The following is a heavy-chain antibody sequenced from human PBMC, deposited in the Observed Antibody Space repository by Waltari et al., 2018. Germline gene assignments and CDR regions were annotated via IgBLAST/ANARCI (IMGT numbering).Heavy chain of an antibody. D-gene: IGHD6-6*01. V-gene: IGHV1-8*01. Sequence: QVQLVQSGAEVKKPGASVKVSCKASGYTFTSYDINWVRQATGQGLEWMGWINPNSGNTGYAQKFQGRVTMTRNTSISTAYMELSSLRSEDTAVYYCARGRNIAARRGSNNWFDPWGQGTLVTVSS. CDR3: ARGRNIAARRGSNNWFDP. CDR2: INPNSGNT. J-gene: IGHJ5*02. CDR1: GYTFTSYD.